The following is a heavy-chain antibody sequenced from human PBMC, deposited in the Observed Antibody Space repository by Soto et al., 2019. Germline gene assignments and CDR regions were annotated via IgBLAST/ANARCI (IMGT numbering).Heavy chain of an antibody. Sequence: EVQLLESGGDLVHPVGSLRLSCAASGFTFSNYAMSWIRQAPGKGLEWVSAISGSASSTYYADSVKGRFTISRDNSKNTLYLQMNSLRVEDTALYYCAKSGSNYFHYYYMDVWGKGTTVTVSS. CDR1: GFTFSNYA. J-gene: IGHJ6*03. CDR3: AKSGSNYFHYYYMDV. CDR2: ISGSASST. V-gene: IGHV3-23*01. D-gene: IGHD4-4*01.